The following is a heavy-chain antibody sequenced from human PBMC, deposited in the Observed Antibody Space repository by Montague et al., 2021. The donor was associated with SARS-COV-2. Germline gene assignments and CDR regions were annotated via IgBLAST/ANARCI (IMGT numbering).Heavy chain of an antibody. V-gene: IGHV3-21*01. J-gene: IGHJ4*02. CDR1: GFTTSGYG. CDR2: IGSSRRYI. D-gene: IGHD6-19*01. CDR3: SSSTGGTGWLVL. Sequence: SLRLSCAASGFTTSGYGMNWVRQAPGKGLEWVSSIGSSRRYIYYADSVKGRFTISRDDAKNSLYLQMNSLRAEDTAVYYCSSSTGGTGWLVLWGQGTLVTVSS.